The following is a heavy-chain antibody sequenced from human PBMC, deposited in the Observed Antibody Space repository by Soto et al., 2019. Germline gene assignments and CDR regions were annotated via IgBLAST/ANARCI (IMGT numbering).Heavy chain of an antibody. V-gene: IGHV4-31*03. CDR3: ARGSINTSGIAVATYYFDY. J-gene: IGHJ4*02. D-gene: IGHD6-19*01. CDR2: IYYSGST. CDR1: GGSISSGGYY. Sequence: SETLSLTCTVSGGSISSGGYYWSWIRQHPGKGLEWIGYIYYSGSTYYNPSLKSRVTISVDTSKNQFSLKLSSVTAADTAVYYCARGSINTSGIAVATYYFDYWGQGTLVTVSS.